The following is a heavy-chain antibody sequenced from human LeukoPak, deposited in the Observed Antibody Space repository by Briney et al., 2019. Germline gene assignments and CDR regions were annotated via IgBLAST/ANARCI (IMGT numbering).Heavy chain of an antibody. Sequence: PSETLSLTCTVSGGSISSGDNYWSWIRQPPGKGLEWIGYIYYSGSTYYNPSLKSRVTISVDTSKNQFSLRLTSVTAADTAVYYCARVTGSGSFDYWGQGTLVTVSS. CDR2: IYYSGST. V-gene: IGHV4-30-4*01. CDR1: GGSISSGDNY. D-gene: IGHD3-10*01. J-gene: IGHJ4*02. CDR3: ARVTGSGSFDY.